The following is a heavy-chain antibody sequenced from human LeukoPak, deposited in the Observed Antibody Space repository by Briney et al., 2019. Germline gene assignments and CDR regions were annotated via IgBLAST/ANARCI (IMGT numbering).Heavy chain of an antibody. D-gene: IGHD6-13*01. V-gene: IGHV3-30*04. CDR2: ISYDGSNK. CDR1: GFTFSSYA. J-gene: IGHJ3*02. CDR3: ARDRGQGPRIRSTPSSSWYFAFDI. Sequence: GGSLRLSCAASGFTFSSYAMHWVRQAPGKGLEWVAVISYDGSNKYYADSVKGRFTISRDNSKNTLYLQMNSLRAEDTAVYYCARDRGQGPRIRSTPSSSWYFAFDIWGQGTMVTVSS.